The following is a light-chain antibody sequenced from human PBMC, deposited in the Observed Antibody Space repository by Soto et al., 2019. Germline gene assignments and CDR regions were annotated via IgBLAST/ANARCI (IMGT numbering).Light chain of an antibody. CDR2: KAS. CDR1: QTISSW. CDR3: QHYNSYSEA. J-gene: IGKJ1*01. Sequence: DIQMTQSPSTLSGSVGDRFTITCRASQTISSWLAWYQQKPGKAPKLLIYKASTLKSGVPSRFSGSGSGTEFTLTISSLQPDDFATYYCQHYNSYSEAFGHGTKGDI. V-gene: IGKV1-5*03.